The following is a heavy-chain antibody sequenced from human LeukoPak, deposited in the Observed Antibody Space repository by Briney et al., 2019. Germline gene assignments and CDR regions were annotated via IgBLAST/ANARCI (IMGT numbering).Heavy chain of an antibody. Sequence: PGGSLRLSCAASGFTFSSYSMNWVRQATGKGLEWVSSISSSSSYIYYADSVKGRFTISRDNAKNSLYLQMNSLRAEDTAVYYCASMQGATSGAFDYWGQGTPVTVSS. CDR3: ASMQGATSGAFDY. CDR1: GFTFSSYS. V-gene: IGHV3-21*01. CDR2: ISSSSSYI. D-gene: IGHD1-26*01. J-gene: IGHJ4*02.